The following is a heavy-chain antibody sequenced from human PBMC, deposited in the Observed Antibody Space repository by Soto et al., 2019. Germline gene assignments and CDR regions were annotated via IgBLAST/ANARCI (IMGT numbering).Heavy chain of an antibody. CDR2: INHSGST. Sequence: SETLSLTCAVYGGSFSGYYWGWIRQPPGKGLEWIGEINHSGSTNYNPSLKSRVTISLDGAKNQFSLKMTSVTAADTGLYYCAARPYYYYGLDVWGQGTTVTVSS. CDR3: AARPYYYYGLDV. J-gene: IGHJ6*02. V-gene: IGHV4-34*03. CDR1: GGSFSGYY. D-gene: IGHD3-10*01.